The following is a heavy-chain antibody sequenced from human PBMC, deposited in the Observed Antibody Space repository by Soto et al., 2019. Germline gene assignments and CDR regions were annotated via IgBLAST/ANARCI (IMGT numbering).Heavy chain of an antibody. CDR1: GFTFGDYA. CDR3: TSSDGYLAY. V-gene: IGHV3-49*04. D-gene: IGHD2-8*01. J-gene: IGHJ4*02. Sequence: GSLRLSCTASGFTFGDYAMSWVRQAPGKGLEWVGFIRSKAYGGATEYAASVKGRFTISRDDSKSIAYLQMNSLKTEDTAVYYCTSSDGYLAYWGQGTLVTVSS. CDR2: IRSKAYGGAT.